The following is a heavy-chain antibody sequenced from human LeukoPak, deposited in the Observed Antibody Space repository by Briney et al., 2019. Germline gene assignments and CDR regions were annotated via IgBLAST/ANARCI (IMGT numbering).Heavy chain of an antibody. Sequence: SVKVSCKASGGTFSSYAISWVRQAPGQGLEWMGGIIPIFGTANYAQKFQGRVTITADKSTSTAYMELSSLRSEDTAVYYCARPLRGFYDWFDPWGQGTLVTVSS. CDR2: IIPIFGTA. D-gene: IGHD4-17*01. CDR3: ARPLRGFYDWFDP. J-gene: IGHJ5*02. CDR1: GGTFSSYA. V-gene: IGHV1-69*06.